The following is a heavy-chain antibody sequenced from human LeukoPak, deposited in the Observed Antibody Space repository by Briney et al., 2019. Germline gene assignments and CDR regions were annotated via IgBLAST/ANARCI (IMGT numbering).Heavy chain of an antibody. CDR2: IYPGDSDT. Sequence: GESPKISCKGSGYSFTSYWIGWVRQMPGKGLEWMGIIYPGDSDTRYSPSFQGQVTISADKSISTAYLQWSSLKASDTAMYYCARLAQAICSGGSCYSSWYMDVWGQGTTVTVSS. V-gene: IGHV5-51*01. CDR1: GYSFTSYW. D-gene: IGHD2-15*01. CDR3: ARLAQAICSGGSCYSSWYMDV. J-gene: IGHJ6*03.